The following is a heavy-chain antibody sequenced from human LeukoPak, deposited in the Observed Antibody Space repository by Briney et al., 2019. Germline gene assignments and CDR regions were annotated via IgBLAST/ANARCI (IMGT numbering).Heavy chain of an antibody. V-gene: IGHV4-4*07. Sequence: SETLSLTGTVSGGSISSYYWSWIRQPAGKGLEWIGRIYTSGSTNYNPSLKSRVTMSVDTSKNQFSLKLSSVTAADTAVYYCARDVGYENPNWFDPWGQGTLVTVSS. CDR1: GGSISSYY. CDR2: IYTSGST. D-gene: IGHD5-12*01. J-gene: IGHJ5*02. CDR3: ARDVGYENPNWFDP.